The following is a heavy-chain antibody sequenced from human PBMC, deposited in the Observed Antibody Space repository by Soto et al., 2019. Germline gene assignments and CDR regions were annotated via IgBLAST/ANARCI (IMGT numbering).Heavy chain of an antibody. V-gene: IGHV4-39*02. CDR2: IHSSGGT. Sequence: SETLSLTCTVSHGSISGGDYFWGWIRQPPGKGLEFIGSIHSSGGTYYSPSLKSRVSISIDKSKNHFSLKLTSVTAGDTAVYFCASVVVGATRQTGSDHWGQGTLVTVSS. D-gene: IGHD2-15*01. J-gene: IGHJ4*02. CDR3: ASVVVGATRQTGSDH. CDR1: HGSISGGDYF.